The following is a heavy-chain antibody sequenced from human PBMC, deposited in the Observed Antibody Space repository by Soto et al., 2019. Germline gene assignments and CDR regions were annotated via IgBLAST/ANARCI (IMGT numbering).Heavy chain of an antibody. V-gene: IGHV3-21*01. J-gene: IGHJ6*03. D-gene: IGHD6-13*01. CDR2: ISSSSSYI. CDR3: ARDAGYSSTRYYYYYMDV. CDR1: GFTFSSYS. Sequence: EVQLVESGGGLVKPGGSLRLSCAASGFTFSSYSMNWVRQAPGKGLEWVSSISSSSSYIYYADSVKGRFTISRDNAKNSLYLQMNSLRAEDTAVYYCARDAGYSSTRYYYYYMDVWGKGTTVTVSS.